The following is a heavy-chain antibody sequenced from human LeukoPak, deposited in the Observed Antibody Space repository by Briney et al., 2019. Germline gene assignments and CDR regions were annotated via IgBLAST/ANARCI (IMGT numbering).Heavy chain of an antibody. V-gene: IGHV1-2*02. J-gene: IGHJ4*02. Sequence: ASVKVSCKASGYTFTAYYMHWVRQAPGQGLEWMGWINPNSGGTNYAQKFQGRVTMTRDTSISTAYMELSRLRSDDTAVYYCARIERRYFDLPFDYWGQGTLVTVSS. CDR2: INPNSGGT. D-gene: IGHD3-9*01. CDR1: GYTFTAYY. CDR3: ARIERRYFDLPFDY.